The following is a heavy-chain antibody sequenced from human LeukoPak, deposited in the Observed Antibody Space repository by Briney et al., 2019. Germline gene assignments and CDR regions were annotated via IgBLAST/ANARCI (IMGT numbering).Heavy chain of an antibody. J-gene: IGHJ4*02. D-gene: IGHD3-3*01. Sequence: ASVKVSXKASGYTFTSYGISWVRQAPGQGLEWMGWISAYNGNTNYAQKLQGRVTMTTDTSTSTAYMELRSLRSDDTAVYYCARDSRTGYYDFWSGYYTLDYWGQGTLVTVSS. CDR2: ISAYNGNT. CDR1: GYTFTSYG. V-gene: IGHV1-18*01. CDR3: ARDSRTGYYDFWSGYYTLDY.